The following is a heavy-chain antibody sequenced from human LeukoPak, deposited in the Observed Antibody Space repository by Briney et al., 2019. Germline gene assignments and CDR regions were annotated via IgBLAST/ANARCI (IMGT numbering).Heavy chain of an antibody. CDR2: ISWNSGRI. V-gene: IGHV3-9*01. CDR3: AKGDNPGYYGSGSYYTH. D-gene: IGHD3-10*01. CDR1: GFTFDDYA. Sequence: GGSLRLSCAASGFTFDDYAMHWVRQGPGKGLEWVPGISWNSGRIGYADSVKGRITISRDNAKNSLYLQMNSLRAEDTAVYYCAKGDNPGYYGSGSYYTHWGQGTLVTVSS. J-gene: IGHJ4*02.